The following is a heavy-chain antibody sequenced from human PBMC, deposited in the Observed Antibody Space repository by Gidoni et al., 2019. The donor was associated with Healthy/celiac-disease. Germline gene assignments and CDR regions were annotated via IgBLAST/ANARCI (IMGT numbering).Heavy chain of an antibody. D-gene: IGHD1-1*01. CDR1: GYSFTSYW. Sequence: EVQLVQSGAEVKQPGESLRISCKGSGYSFTSYWISWCRHMPGKGLEWMGRIDLSDSYTNYSPSFQVHVTISADKSISTAYLQWSSLKASDTAMYYCARHPQNDFDYWGQGTLVTVSS. CDR2: IDLSDSYT. J-gene: IGHJ4*02. CDR3: ARHPQNDFDY. V-gene: IGHV5-10-1*03.